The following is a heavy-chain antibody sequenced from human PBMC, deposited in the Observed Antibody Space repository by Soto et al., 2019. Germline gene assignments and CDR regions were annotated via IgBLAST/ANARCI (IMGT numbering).Heavy chain of an antibody. CDR1: GGSISGSY. Sequence: QLQLQASGPGLVQPSETLSVTCNVSGGSISGSYWSWIRQPPGKGLEWIGYVYYTGTTNYNPSFEGRVTILVDMSKNQFSLELSSVTAADTAFYFCARHSTVRAAAGSFDNWGQGALVTVSS. CDR2: VYYTGTT. V-gene: IGHV4-59*08. CDR3: ARHSTVRAAAGSFDN. J-gene: IGHJ4*02. D-gene: IGHD6-13*01.